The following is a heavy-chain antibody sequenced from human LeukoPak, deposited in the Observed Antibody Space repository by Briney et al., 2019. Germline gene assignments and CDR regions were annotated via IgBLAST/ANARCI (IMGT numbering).Heavy chain of an antibody. CDR3: ARDPLRVVVVPAAILGSWFDP. CDR2: INPNSGGT. V-gene: IGHV1-2*02. CDR1: GYTFTSYG. D-gene: IGHD2-2*02. Sequence: ASVKVSCKASGYTFTSYGISWVRQAPGQGLEWMGWINPNSGGTNYAQKFQGRVTMTRDTSISTAYMELSRLRSDDTAVYYCARDPLRVVVVPAAILGSWFDPWGQGTLVTVSS. J-gene: IGHJ5*02.